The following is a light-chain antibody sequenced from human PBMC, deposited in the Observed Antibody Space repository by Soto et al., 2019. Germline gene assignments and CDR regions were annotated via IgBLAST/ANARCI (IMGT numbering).Light chain of an antibody. Sequence: QSPSASGSPGHSVTISCTGTSSDIGGYNSVSWYQQHPGKAPKVMIYDVTKRPSGVPDRFSGSKSGNTASLTVSALQAEDEADYYCSSYTDRKNVVFATGTKVTVL. J-gene: IGLJ1*01. CDR1: SSDIGGYNS. CDR3: SSYTDRKNVV. V-gene: IGLV2-8*01. CDR2: DVT.